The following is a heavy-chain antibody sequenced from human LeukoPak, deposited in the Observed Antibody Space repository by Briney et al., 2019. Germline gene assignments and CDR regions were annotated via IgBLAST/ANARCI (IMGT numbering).Heavy chain of an antibody. D-gene: IGHD2-2*02. V-gene: IGHV1-2*02. CDR1: GYTFTGYY. J-gene: IGHJ4*02. CDR3: ARDPYCSSTSCYNDY. CDR2: INPNSGGT. Sequence: ASVKVSCKAYGYTFTGYYMHWVRQAPGQGLEWMGWINPNSGGTNYAQEFQGRLTMTRDTSISTAYMELSRLRSDDTAVYYCARDPYCSSTSCYNDYWGQGTLVTVSS.